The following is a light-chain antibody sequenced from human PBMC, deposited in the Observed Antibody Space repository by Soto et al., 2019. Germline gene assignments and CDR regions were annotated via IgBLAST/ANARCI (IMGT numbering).Light chain of an antibody. J-gene: IGLJ1*01. Sequence: QSVLTQPASVSGSPGQSITISCTGTSSDVGNYKYVSWYQQHPVKAPKLMIYEVSNRPSGVSNRFSGSKSGNTASLTISGLQAEDETDYYCFSYTSSGTYDFANGTKVTV. CDR2: EVS. CDR3: FSYTSSGTYD. V-gene: IGLV2-14*01. CDR1: SSDVGNYKY.